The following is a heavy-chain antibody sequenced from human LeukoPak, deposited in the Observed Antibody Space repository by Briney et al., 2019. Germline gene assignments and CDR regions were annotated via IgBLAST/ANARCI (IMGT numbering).Heavy chain of an antibody. J-gene: IGHJ4*02. CDR3: ARVEMATIDY. D-gene: IGHD5-24*01. V-gene: IGHV4-34*01. CDR1: GGSFSGYY. Sequence: SETLSLTCAVYGGSFSGYYWSWIRQPPGKGLEWIGEINHSGSTNYNPSLKSRVTISVDTSKNQFSLKLSSVAAADTAVYYCARVEMATIDYWGQGTLVTVSS. CDR2: INHSGST.